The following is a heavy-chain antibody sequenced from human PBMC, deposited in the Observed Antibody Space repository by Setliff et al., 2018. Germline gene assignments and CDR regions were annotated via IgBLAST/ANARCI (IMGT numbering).Heavy chain of an antibody. V-gene: IGHV3-23*03. CDR2: IYSGGTTT. Sequence: PGGSLRLSCAASGFTFSGYAMSWVRLAPGKGLEWVSIIYSGGTTTYYADSMKGRFTISRDNSKNTLYLQIDSLRADDTAVYYCARDLNRWFGEFAFDIWGQGTMVT. CDR1: GFTFSGYA. D-gene: IGHD3-10*01. J-gene: IGHJ3*02. CDR3: ARDLNRWFGEFAFDI.